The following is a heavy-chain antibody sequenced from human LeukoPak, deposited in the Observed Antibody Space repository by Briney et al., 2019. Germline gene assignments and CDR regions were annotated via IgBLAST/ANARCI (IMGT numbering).Heavy chain of an antibody. V-gene: IGHV2-5*01. J-gene: IGHJ4*02. D-gene: IGHD6-19*01. CDR2: IYWDDK. Sequence: SGPTLVKPTQTLTLTCTFSGFSLSTSGVGVGWIRQPPGKALEWLALIYWDDKRYSPSLKSRLTITKDTSKNQVVLTMTNMDPVDTATYYCAHIPQLSSGWYSFDYWGQGTLVTVSS. CDR3: AHIPQLSSGWYSFDY. CDR1: GFSLSTSGVG.